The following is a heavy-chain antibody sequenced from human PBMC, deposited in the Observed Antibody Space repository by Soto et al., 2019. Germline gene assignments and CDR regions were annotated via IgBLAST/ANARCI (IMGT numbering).Heavy chain of an antibody. D-gene: IGHD1-26*01. V-gene: IGHV3-73*01. J-gene: IGHJ4*02. CDR2: IRSKAKDYAT. CDR1: GFNFSVSS. Sequence: EVQLVESGGGLVQPGGSVKPSCAASGFNFSVSSMHWVRQASGKGLEWVGRIRSKAKDYATAYAESVKGRFAISRDDLKNTMYLQMSSLRTEDTAMYYCAIEGAGFGQWGQGALVTVSS. CDR3: AIEGAGFGQ.